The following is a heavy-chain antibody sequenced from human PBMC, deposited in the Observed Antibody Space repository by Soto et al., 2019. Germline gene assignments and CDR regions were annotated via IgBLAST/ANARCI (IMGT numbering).Heavy chain of an antibody. Sequence: QAQLQESGPGLVKTSQTLSLTCTVSGGSISSGDYYWSWIRQPPGKGLEWIGYIYNSGSTYYNPSLKSRFTISVDTSKNHFSLKLGSVTAAATAVYYCARREGGDSGYETYYFDYWGEGTLIAVSS. CDR3: ARREGGDSGYETYYFDY. CDR2: IYNSGST. V-gene: IGHV4-30-4*01. J-gene: IGHJ4*02. CDR1: GGSISSGDYY. D-gene: IGHD5-12*01.